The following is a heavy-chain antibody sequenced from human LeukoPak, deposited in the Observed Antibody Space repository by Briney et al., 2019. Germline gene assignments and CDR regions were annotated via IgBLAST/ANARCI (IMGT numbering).Heavy chain of an antibody. CDR1: GFTFSSYW. D-gene: IGHD3-3*01. J-gene: IGHJ6*04. Sequence: GGSLRLSCAASGFTFSSYWMSWVRQAPGKGLEWVANIKQDGSEKYYVDSVKGRFTISRDNAKNSLYLQMNSLRAEDTAVYYCARDPAQYYDFWSGYSLHRDVWGKGTTVTVSS. CDR2: IKQDGSEK. CDR3: ARDPAQYYDFWSGYSLHRDV. V-gene: IGHV3-7*01.